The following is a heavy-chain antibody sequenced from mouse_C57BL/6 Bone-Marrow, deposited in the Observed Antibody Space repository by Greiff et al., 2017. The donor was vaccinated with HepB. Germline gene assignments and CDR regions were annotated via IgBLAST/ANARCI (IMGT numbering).Heavy chain of an antibody. CDR1: GFTFSSYG. D-gene: IGHD2-12*01. CDR3: ARLYYSRGDY. CDR2: ISSGGSYT. J-gene: IGHJ2*01. Sequence: DVHLVESGGDLVKPGGSLKLSCAASGFTFSSYGMSWVRQTPDKRLEWVATISSGGSYTYYPDSVKGRFTISRDNAKNTLYLQMSSLKSEDTAMYYCARLYYSRGDYWGQGTTLTVSS. V-gene: IGHV5-6*01.